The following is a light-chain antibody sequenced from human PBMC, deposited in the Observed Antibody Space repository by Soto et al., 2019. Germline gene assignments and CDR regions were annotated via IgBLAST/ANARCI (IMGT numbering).Light chain of an antibody. CDR2: GPS. J-gene: IGKJ4*01. CDR3: QQHNDWPLT. V-gene: IGKV3-15*01. CDR1: QSVSSS. Sequence: EIVMTQSPATLSVSPGERATLSCRASQSVSSSLAWYQQKPGQAPRLLIYGPSTRATGVPAWFSGSGSGTEFTLTISSLQSEDFAVYFCQQHNDWPLTFGGGTKVDIK.